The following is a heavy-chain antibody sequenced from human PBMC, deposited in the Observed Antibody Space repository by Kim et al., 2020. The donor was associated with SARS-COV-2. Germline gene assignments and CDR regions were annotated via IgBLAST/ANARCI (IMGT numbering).Heavy chain of an antibody. J-gene: IGHJ4*02. CDR3: ARVPLLAGSSGYFDY. V-gene: IGHV4-31*02. Sequence: PSLKSRVAISVDTSKTHFSLKLSSVTAADTAVYYCARVPLLAGSSGYFDYWGPGTLVTVSS. D-gene: IGHD3-9*01.